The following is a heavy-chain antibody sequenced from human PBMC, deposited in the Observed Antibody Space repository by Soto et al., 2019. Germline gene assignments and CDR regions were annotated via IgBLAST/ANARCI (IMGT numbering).Heavy chain of an antibody. V-gene: IGHV4-59*08. J-gene: IGHJ4*02. CDR3: ARFTVAGTSDY. CDR1: GGSISSYY. Sequence: SETLSLTCTVSGGSISSYYWSWIRQPPGKGLEWIGYIYYSGSTNYNPSLKSRVTISVDTSKNQFSLKLSSVTAADTAVYYCARFTVAGTSDYWGQGTLVTVSS. CDR2: IYYSGST. D-gene: IGHD6-19*01.